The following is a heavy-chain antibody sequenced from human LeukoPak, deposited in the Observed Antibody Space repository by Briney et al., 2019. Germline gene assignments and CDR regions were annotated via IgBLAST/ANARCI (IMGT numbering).Heavy chain of an antibody. D-gene: IGHD4-17*01. CDR1: GYRFTSYW. Sequence: GESLKISCKGSGYRFTSYWIAWVRQMPGKGLEWMGIIYPGDSDTRYSPSFQGQVTISADKSISAAYLQWSSLKASDTAMYYCAGWAVTTFNDAFDIWGQGTMVTVSS. CDR2: IYPGDSDT. CDR3: AGWAVTTFNDAFDI. J-gene: IGHJ3*02. V-gene: IGHV5-51*01.